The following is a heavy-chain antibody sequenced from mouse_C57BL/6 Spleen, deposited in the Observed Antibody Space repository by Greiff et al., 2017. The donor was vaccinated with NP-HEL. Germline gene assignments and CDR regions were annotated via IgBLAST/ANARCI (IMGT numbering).Heavy chain of an antibody. V-gene: IGHV5-4*01. D-gene: IGHD2-1*01. CDR3: ARALPSYFDY. Sequence: EVQVVESGGGLVKPGGSLKLSCAASGFTFSSYAMSWVRQTPEKRLEWVATISDGGSYTYYPDNVKGRFTISRDNAKNNLYLQMSHLKSEDTAMYYCARALPSYFDYWGQGTTLTVSS. CDR2: ISDGGSYT. CDR1: GFTFSSYA. J-gene: IGHJ2*01.